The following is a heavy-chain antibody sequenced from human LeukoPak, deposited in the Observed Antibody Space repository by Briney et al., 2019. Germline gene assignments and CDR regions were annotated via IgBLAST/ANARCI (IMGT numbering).Heavy chain of an antibody. V-gene: IGHV3-23*01. D-gene: IGHD2-2*01. J-gene: IGHJ4*02. CDR2: ISGSGGST. CDR1: GFTFSSYS. CDR3: AKLGDIVVVGTY. Sequence: GGSLRLSCAASGFTFSSYSMNWVRQAPGKGLEWVSAISGSGGSTYYADSVKGRFTISRDNSKNTLYLQMNSLRAEDTAVYYCAKLGDIVVVGTYWGQGTLVTVSS.